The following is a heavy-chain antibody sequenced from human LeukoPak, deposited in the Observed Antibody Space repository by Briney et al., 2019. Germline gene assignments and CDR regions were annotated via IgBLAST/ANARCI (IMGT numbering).Heavy chain of an antibody. V-gene: IGHV5-51*01. CDR3: ARPDDLYYDSSGYYFLGAFDI. CDR2: TYLGDSDT. D-gene: IGHD3-22*01. Sequence: GESLKISCKGSGYNFTNYWIGWVRQMPGKGLEWIGFTYLGDSDTRYSPSFQGQVTISADKSFSTAYLQWSSLKASDSDMYYCARPDDLYYDSSGYYFLGAFDIWGQGTMVTVSS. J-gene: IGHJ3*02. CDR1: GYNFTNYW.